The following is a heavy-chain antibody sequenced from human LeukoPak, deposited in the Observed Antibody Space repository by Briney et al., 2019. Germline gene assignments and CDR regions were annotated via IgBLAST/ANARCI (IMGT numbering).Heavy chain of an antibody. CDR3: ARVGRSGGSCYSCWFDP. J-gene: IGHJ5*02. V-gene: IGHV7-4-1*02. CDR2: INTNTGNP. Sequence: ASVKVSCKASGYTFTSYAMNWARQAPGQGLEWMGWINTNTGNPTYAQGFTGRFVFSLDTSVSTAYLQISSLKAEDTAVYYCARVGRSGGSCYSCWFDPWGQGTLVTVSS. D-gene: IGHD2-15*01. CDR1: GYTFTSYA.